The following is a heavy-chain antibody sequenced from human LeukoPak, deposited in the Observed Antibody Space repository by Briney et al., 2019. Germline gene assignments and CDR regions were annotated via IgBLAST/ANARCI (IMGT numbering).Heavy chain of an antibody. V-gene: IGHV1-69*13. CDR3: AREGEGYYYDSSGYYDY. CDR2: IIPIFGTA. Sequence: SVKVSCKASGYTFTSYAMHWVRQAPGQGLEWMGGIIPIFGTANYAQKFQGRVTITADESTSTAYMELSSLRSEDTAVYYCAREGEGYYYDSSGYYDYWGQGTLVTVSS. CDR1: GYTFTSYA. J-gene: IGHJ4*02. D-gene: IGHD3-22*01.